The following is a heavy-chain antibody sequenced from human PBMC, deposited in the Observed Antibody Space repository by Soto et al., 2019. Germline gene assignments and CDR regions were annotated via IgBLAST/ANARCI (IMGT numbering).Heavy chain of an antibody. V-gene: IGHV3-49*03. D-gene: IGHD6-13*01. Sequence: GGSLRLSCTASGFTFGDYAMSWFRQAPGKGLEWVGFIRSKAYGGTTEYAASVKGRFTISRDDSKSIAYLQMNSLKTEDTAVYYCSIAAAVELPRGDYYYYMDVWGKGTTVTVSS. CDR3: SIAAAVELPRGDYYYYMDV. CDR2: IRSKAYGGTT. J-gene: IGHJ6*03. CDR1: GFTFGDYA.